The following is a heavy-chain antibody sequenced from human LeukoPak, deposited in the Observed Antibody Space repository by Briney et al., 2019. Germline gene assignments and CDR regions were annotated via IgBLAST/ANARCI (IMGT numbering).Heavy chain of an antibody. D-gene: IGHD1-1*01. Sequence: PSETLSLTCAVYGGSFSGYYWSWLRQPPGKGLEWIGEINHSGSTNYNPSLKSRVTISVDTSKNQFSLRLSSVTAADTAVYYCARHLRTGRRFDPWGQGTLVTVSS. CDR1: GGSFSGYY. CDR3: ARHLRTGRRFDP. CDR2: INHSGST. V-gene: IGHV4-34*01. J-gene: IGHJ5*02.